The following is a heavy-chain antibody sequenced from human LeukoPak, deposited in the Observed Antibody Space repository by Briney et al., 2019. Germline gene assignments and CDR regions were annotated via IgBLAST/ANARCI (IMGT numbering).Heavy chain of an antibody. V-gene: IGHV4-59*01. CDR1: GDSFSSGY. D-gene: IGHD6-13*01. CDR2: TSYSDSI. CDR3: ARGSSRFDC. J-gene: IGHJ4*02. Sequence: SETLSLTCTVSGDSFSSGYWSWIRQSPGKGLEWIGYTSYSDSIRYSPSLKSRVTMSIDTSMNQFSLKVTSVTAADTAVYYCARGSSRFDCWGQGTLVTVSS.